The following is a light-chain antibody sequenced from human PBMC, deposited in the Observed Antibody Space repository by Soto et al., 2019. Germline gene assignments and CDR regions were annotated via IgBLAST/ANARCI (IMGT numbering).Light chain of an antibody. CDR1: SSDVGNYDY. V-gene: IGLV2-14*01. CDR3: SSYTTSSTVI. Sequence: QSALTQPASVSGSLGQSITISCTGTSSDVGNYDYVSWYQQHPGKAPKLMIYEVSNRPSGVFNRFSGSKSGNTASLTISGLQAEDEADYYCSSYTTSSTVIFGGGTQLTVL. J-gene: IGLJ2*01. CDR2: EVS.